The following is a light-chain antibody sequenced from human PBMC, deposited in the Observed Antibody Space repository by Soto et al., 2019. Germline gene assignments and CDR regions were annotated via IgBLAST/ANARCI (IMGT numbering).Light chain of an antibody. CDR1: SSNVGINA. J-gene: IGLJ2*01. CDR3: AAWDDSLGGLV. CDR2: TDY. Sequence: QAVVTQSPSTSGTPGQRVTISCSGSSSNVGINAVHWYQQFPGTAPRLLIHTDYQRPSGVPGRFSGSKSGTSASLAISGLQSEDEADYYCAAWDDSLGGLVFGGGTKLTVL. V-gene: IGLV1-44*01.